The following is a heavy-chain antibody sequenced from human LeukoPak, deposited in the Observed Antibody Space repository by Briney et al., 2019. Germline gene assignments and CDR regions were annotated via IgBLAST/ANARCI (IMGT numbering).Heavy chain of an antibody. V-gene: IGHV3-23*01. Sequence: GGSLRLSCVASGFTFSSYAMSWVRQAPGKGLEWVSIISGSSGSIYYADSVKGRFTISRDNYENTLYPQMNSLRAEDTAVYYCAKGPPYCSSTSCSLFDSWGQGTLVTVSS. CDR3: AKGPPYCSSTSCSLFDS. D-gene: IGHD2-2*01. CDR1: GFTFSSYA. CDR2: ISGSSGSI. J-gene: IGHJ4*02.